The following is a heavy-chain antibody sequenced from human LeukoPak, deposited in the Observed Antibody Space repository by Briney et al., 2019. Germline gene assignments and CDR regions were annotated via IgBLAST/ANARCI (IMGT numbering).Heavy chain of an antibody. CDR2: ISGGGSP. D-gene: IGHD3-16*01. Sequence: GGSLRLSCEASGFTFRSYAMTWVRQAPGKGLEWVSGISGGGSPYYADSVKDRFTISRDNSRNTLYLQMNSLRAEDTAVYYCAKDEGGSLEAPYPAFDIWGQGTMVAVSS. CDR1: GFTFRSYA. CDR3: AKDEGGSLEAPYPAFDI. J-gene: IGHJ3*02. V-gene: IGHV3-23*01.